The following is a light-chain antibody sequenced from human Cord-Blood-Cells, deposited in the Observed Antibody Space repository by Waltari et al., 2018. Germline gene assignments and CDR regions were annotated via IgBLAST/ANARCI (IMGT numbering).Light chain of an antibody. CDR2: EVS. CDR1: SSDVGSSNP. CDR3: CSYAGSSTPYV. V-gene: IGLV2-23*02. Sequence: QSALTQPASVSGSPGQSITISCTGTSSDVGSSNPVSWYQQHPGKAPKLMIYEVSKRPSGVSNRFSGSKSGNTASLTISGLQAEDEADYYCCSYAGSSTPYVFGTGTKVTVL. J-gene: IGLJ1*01.